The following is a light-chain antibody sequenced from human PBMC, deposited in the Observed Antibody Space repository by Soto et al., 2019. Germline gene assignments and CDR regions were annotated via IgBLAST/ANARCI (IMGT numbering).Light chain of an antibody. J-gene: IGKJ2*01. Sequence: ESVLTQSPGTLSLSPGERATLSCRASQSVSSSYLAWYQQKPGQAPRLLIYGASSRATGIPDRFSGSGSGTDFTLTISRLEPEDFAVYYCQQYGSSHRYTFGQGTKLEIK. V-gene: IGKV3-20*01. CDR2: GAS. CDR1: QSVSSSY. CDR3: QQYGSSHRYT.